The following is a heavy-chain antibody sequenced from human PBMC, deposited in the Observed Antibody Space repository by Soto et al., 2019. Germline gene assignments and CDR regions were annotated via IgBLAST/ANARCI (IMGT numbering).Heavy chain of an antibody. CDR3: AKSPRGEMATD. Sequence: QVQLVQSGGEVKKPGPSVTVSCKASGYTFINYHITWVRQAPRQGLEWMAWINTYNGMTDYAQRFQGRVTMARDTTTSTAYMELRNLGSDDTAVYFCAKSPRGEMATDWGQGTLVTVSS. J-gene: IGHJ4*02. D-gene: IGHD5-12*01. CDR1: GYTFINYH. CDR2: INTYNGMT. V-gene: IGHV1-18*01.